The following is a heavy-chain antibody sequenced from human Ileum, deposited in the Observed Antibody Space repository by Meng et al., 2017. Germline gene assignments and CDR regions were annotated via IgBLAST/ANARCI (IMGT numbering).Heavy chain of an antibody. J-gene: IGHJ4*02. CDR3: ARGRLGYSSNWFDY. CDR2: INHSGST. V-gene: IGHV4-34*01. D-gene: IGHD6-13*01. CDR1: GGSFSGYY. Sequence: SETLSLTCAVYGGSFSGYYWSWIRQPPGKGLEWIGEINHSGSTNYNPSLKSRVTISVDTSKNQFSLKLSSVTAADTAVYYCARGRLGYSSNWFDYWGQGTLVTVSS.